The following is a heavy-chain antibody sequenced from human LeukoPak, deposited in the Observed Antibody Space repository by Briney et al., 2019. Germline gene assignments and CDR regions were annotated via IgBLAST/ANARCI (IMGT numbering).Heavy chain of an antibody. J-gene: IGHJ4*02. V-gene: IGHV3-23*01. D-gene: IGHD2-15*01. Sequence: GGSLRLSCSGFGFTFRSFWMGWVRQAPGKGLEWVSIITETGGRYYGDSVKGRFILSRDNSKNTVYMQMSSLRAEDTATYYCAKDYCRDGNCPFPFLDSWGQGTLVTVSS. CDR3: AKDYCRDGNCPFPFLDS. CDR2: ITETGGR. CDR1: GFTFRSFW.